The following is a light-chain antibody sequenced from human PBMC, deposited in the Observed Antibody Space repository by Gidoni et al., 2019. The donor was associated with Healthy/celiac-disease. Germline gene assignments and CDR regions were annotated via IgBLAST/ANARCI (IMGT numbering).Light chain of an antibody. V-gene: IGKV1-39*01. CDR3: QQSYSTPPT. CDR1: QSICSY. CDR2: AAS. Sequence: DIQMTQSPSSLSASVGDRVTITCRASQSICSYLNWYQQKPGKAPKLLIYAASSLQSGVPSRFSGSGSGTDFTLTISSLQPEDFATYYCQQSYSTPPTFGQGTKLEIK. J-gene: IGKJ2*01.